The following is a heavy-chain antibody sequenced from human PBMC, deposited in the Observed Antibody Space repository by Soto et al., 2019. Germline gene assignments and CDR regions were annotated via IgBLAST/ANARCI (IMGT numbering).Heavy chain of an antibody. Sequence: QVQLVQSGAEVKKPGASVKVSCKASGDTFTTYHIHWVRQAPGQGLEWMGIINPSSGSTSYAQKFQRRVTMTRDTSTSTVYMDLTSLRSEDTAVYYCGRDPSGRHYGDYLDNWGQGTLVTVSS. D-gene: IGHD1-26*01. V-gene: IGHV1-46*03. CDR2: INPSSGST. CDR1: GDTFTTYH. J-gene: IGHJ4*02. CDR3: GRDPSGRHYGDYLDN.